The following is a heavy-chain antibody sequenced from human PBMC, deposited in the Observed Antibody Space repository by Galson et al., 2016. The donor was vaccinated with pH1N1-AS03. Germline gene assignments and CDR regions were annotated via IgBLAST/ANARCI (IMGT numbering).Heavy chain of an antibody. V-gene: IGHV1-8*01. CDR3: ARDESGYMY. CDR1: GYTFTSYD. D-gene: IGHD3-3*01. Sequence: SVKVSCKASGYTFTSYDINWVRQAAGQGLEWMGWMNPNSGNRGYAQKFQGRVTMTRDTSISTAYMELRSLTSDDTAVYYCARDESGYMYWGQGTLVTVSS. J-gene: IGHJ4*02. CDR2: MNPNSGNR.